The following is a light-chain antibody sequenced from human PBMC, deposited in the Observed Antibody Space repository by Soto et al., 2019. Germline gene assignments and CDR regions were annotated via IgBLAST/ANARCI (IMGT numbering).Light chain of an antibody. V-gene: IGKV1-39*01. CDR1: QSISSY. CDR2: AAS. J-gene: IGKJ1*01. Sequence: DIQMTQSPSTLSASVEGRFTITCRSSQSISSYLNWYQQKPGKAPKLLIYAASSLKSGVPSRFSGSGSGTDFTLTISSLQPEDFAIYYCQQSYSTPTWTFGQGTKLDIK. CDR3: QQSYSTPTWT.